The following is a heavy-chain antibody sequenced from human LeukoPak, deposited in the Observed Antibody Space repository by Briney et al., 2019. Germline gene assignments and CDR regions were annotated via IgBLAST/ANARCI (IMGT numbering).Heavy chain of an antibody. Sequence: GRSLRLSCAASGFTSSSYGMHWVRQAPGKGLEWVAVIWYDGSNKYYADSVKGRFTISRDNSKNTLYLQMNSLRAEDTAVYYCARADSSGWYDDAFDIWGQGTMVTVSS. V-gene: IGHV3-33*01. D-gene: IGHD6-19*01. CDR2: IWYDGSNK. CDR3: ARADSSGWYDDAFDI. J-gene: IGHJ3*02. CDR1: GFTSSSYG.